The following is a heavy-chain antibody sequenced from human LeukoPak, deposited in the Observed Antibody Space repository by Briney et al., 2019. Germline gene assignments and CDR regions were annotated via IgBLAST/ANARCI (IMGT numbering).Heavy chain of an antibody. V-gene: IGHV3-53*01. CDR1: GFTVSSNY. CDR2: IYSGGST. CDR3: AKDMAMVIKHAFDI. Sequence: GGSLRLSCAASGFTVSSNYMSWVRQAPGKGLEWVSVIYSGGSTYYADSVKGRFTISRDNSKNTLYLQMNSLRAEDTAVYYCAKDMAMVIKHAFDIWGQGTMVTVSS. J-gene: IGHJ3*02. D-gene: IGHD5-18*01.